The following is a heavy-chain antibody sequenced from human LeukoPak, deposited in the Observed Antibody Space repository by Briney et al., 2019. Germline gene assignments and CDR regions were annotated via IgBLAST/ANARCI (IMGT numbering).Heavy chain of an antibody. V-gene: IGHV3-21*01. CDR2: ISSSSSYI. D-gene: IGHD2-15*01. CDR1: GFTFSSYS. Sequence: TGGSLRLSCAASGFTFSSYSMNWVRQAPGKGLEWVSSISSSSSYIYYADSVKGRFTISRDNAKNSLYLQMNSLRAEDTAVYYCARYCSGGSCYDGDYYYGMDVWGQGTTVTVSS. CDR3: ARYCSGGSCYDGDYYYGMDV. J-gene: IGHJ6*02.